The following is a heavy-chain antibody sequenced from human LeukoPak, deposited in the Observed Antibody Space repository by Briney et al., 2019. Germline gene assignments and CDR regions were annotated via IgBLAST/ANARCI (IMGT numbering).Heavy chain of an antibody. J-gene: IGHJ5*02. Sequence: PSETLSLTCAVYGGSFSGYYWSWIRQPPGKGLEWIGEINHSGSTNCNPSLKSRVTISGDTSKSQFSLKLSSLTAADTAVYYCARDRVDRFGPRFDPWGPGTLVTVSS. CDR2: INHSGST. V-gene: IGHV4-34*01. D-gene: IGHD5-12*01. CDR3: ARDRVDRFGPRFDP. CDR1: GGSFSGYY.